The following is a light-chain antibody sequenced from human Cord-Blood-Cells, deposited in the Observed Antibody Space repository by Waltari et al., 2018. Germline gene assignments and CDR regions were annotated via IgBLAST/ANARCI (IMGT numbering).Light chain of an antibody. CDR1: SSDVGGYNY. CDR2: GVS. CDR3: SSYAGSNNYV. V-gene: IGLV2-8*01. J-gene: IGLJ1*01. Sequence: QSALTQPPSASGSPGQSVTISCTGTSSDVGGYNYVSWYQQPPGKAPKLMIYGVSKRPSGVPDLFSGSKSGNTASLTVSGLQAEDEADYYCSSYAGSNNYVFGTGTKVTVL.